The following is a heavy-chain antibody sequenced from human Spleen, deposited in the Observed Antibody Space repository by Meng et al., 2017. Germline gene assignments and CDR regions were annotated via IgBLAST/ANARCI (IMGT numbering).Heavy chain of an antibody. Sequence: QVQLVQSGSELKKPGASVKVSCKASEYTFTRHAINWVRQAPGQGLEWMGWMNNKTGNPTYAQGFTGRFVFSLDTSVSTAYLQISSLKAEDTAMYYCARDDNGAPDYWGQGTLVTVSS. CDR3: ARDDNGAPDY. D-gene: IGHD1-14*01. CDR2: MNNKTGNP. CDR1: EYTFTRHA. J-gene: IGHJ4*02. V-gene: IGHV7-4-1*02.